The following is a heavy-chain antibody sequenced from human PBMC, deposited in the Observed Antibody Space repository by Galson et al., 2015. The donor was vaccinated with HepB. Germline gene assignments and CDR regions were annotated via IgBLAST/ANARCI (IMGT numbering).Heavy chain of an antibody. CDR2: IYYSGST. D-gene: IGHD2-2*01. CDR3: ARDRCSSTSCYGGALAPWYFDL. J-gene: IGHJ2*01. Sequence: TLSLTCTVSGGSISSGCYYWSWIRQHPGKGLEWIGYIYYSGSTYYNPSLKSRITISVDTSKNQFSLKLSSVTAADTAVYYCARDRCSSTSCYGGALAPWYFDLWGRGTLVTVSS. V-gene: IGHV4-31*03. CDR1: GGSISSGCYY.